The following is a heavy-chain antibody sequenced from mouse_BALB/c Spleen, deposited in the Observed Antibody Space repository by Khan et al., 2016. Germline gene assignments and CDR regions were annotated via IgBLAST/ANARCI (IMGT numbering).Heavy chain of an antibody. J-gene: IGHJ4*01. CDR2: ITYSGNT. V-gene: IGHV3-8*02. D-gene: IGHD1-2*01. Sequence: EVQLQESRPSLVKPSQTLSLTCSVTGDSITSGYWNWIRKFPGNKLEYMGYITYSGNTYYNQSLKSRISITRDPSKNQNYLQLYSVTTEDTATYDCARDYGYAGAMDYWGQGTSVTVSS. CDR3: ARDYGYAGAMDY. CDR1: GDSITSGY.